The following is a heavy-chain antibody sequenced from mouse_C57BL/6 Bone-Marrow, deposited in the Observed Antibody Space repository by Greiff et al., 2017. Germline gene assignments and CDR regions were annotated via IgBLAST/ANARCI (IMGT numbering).Heavy chain of an antibody. CDR1: GYTFTSYW. J-gene: IGHJ1*03. CDR3: ARHGSSPLYWYFDV. CDR2: IYPGSGST. D-gene: IGHD1-1*01. Sequence: QVQLQQPGAELVKPGASVKMSCKASGYTFTSYWITWVKQRPGQGLEWIGDIYPGSGSTNYNEKFKSKATLTVDTSSSTAYMQLSSLTSEDSAVYYCARHGSSPLYWYFDVWGTGTTVTVSS. V-gene: IGHV1-55*01.